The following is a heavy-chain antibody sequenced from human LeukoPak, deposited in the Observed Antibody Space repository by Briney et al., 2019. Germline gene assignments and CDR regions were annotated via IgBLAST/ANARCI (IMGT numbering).Heavy chain of an antibody. V-gene: IGHV3-21*01. Sequence: GGSLRLSCAASGFTFSTYTMNWVRQAPGKGLEWVSSISSTSSYIYYADSVKGRFTISRDNVKNSLYPQMNSLRAEDTAVYYCARDLTVAQEYYFDYWGQGTLVTVSS. CDR1: GFTFSTYT. J-gene: IGHJ4*02. CDR3: ARDLTVAQEYYFDY. CDR2: ISSTSSYI.